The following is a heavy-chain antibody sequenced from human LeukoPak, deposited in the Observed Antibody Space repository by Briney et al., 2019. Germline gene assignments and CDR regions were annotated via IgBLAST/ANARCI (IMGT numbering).Heavy chain of an antibody. CDR3: ARESSWDSSGYWRDAFDI. V-gene: IGHV4-59*01. CDR2: IDYSGSA. CDR1: GGSISNFH. J-gene: IGHJ3*02. Sequence: SETLSLTCTISGGSISNFHWSWVRQPPGKGLEWIGHIDYSGSASYNPPLESRVIISVDTSKNHFSLKLSSGTAADTAMYYCARESSWDSSGYWRDAFDIWGQGTMVVVSS. D-gene: IGHD3-22*01.